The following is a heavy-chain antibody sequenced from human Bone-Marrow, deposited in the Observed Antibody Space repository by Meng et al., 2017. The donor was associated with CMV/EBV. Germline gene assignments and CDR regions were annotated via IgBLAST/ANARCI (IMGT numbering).Heavy chain of an antibody. CDR3: ASTYCSTTSCYQGAGGY. V-gene: IGHV1-8*01. J-gene: IGHJ4*02. Sequence: ASVKVSCKASGYTFASYDINWVRQAPGQGLEWMGWLSRYTGDTGYAQKFQGRVTLTKNISISTAYMELSSLRSEDTAVYFCASTYCSTTSCYQGAGGYWGQGTLVTVSS. D-gene: IGHD2-2*01. CDR1: GYTFASYD. CDR2: LSRYTGDT.